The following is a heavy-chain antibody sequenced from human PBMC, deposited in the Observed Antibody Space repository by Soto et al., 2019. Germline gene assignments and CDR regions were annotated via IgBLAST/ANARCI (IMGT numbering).Heavy chain of an antibody. CDR2: IKQDGSEK. D-gene: IGHD6-19*01. Sequence: GGSLRLSCAASGFTFSSYWMSWVRQAPGKGLEWVANIKQDGSEKYYVDSVKGRFTISRDNAKNSLYLQMNSLRAEDTAVYYCARDNLNGDSSGWYDYFDYWGQGTLVTVSS. J-gene: IGHJ4*02. CDR3: ARDNLNGDSSGWYDYFDY. V-gene: IGHV3-7*01. CDR1: GFTFSSYW.